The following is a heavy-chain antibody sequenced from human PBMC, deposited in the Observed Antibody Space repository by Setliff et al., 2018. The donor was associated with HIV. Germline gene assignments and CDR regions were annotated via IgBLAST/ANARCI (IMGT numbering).Heavy chain of an antibody. J-gene: IGHJ4*02. D-gene: IGHD3-10*01. CDR1: GYTFTGYY. V-gene: IGHV1-2*02. CDR2: LNPNSHNT. Sequence: ASVKVSCKASGYTFTGYYMHWVRQAPGQGLEWMGWLNPNSHNTGYAQKFQGRVAMTWDTSISTAYMEVSSLRSDDTAVYYCAREGSPIYYFDYWSQGTLVTVSS. CDR3: AREGSPIYYFDY.